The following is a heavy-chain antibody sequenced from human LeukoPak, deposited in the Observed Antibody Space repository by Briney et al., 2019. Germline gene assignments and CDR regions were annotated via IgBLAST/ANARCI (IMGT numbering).Heavy chain of an antibody. CDR2: IYYSGST. J-gene: IGHJ6*03. D-gene: IGHD3-9*01. CDR1: GGSISSSSYY. Sequence: SETLSLTCTVSGGSISSSSYYWGWIRQPPGKGLKWTGSIYYSGSTYYNPSLKSRVTISVDTSKNQFSLKLSSVTAADTAVYFFKQKSAYDILTGYSFPMDVWGKGTTVTVSS. V-gene: IGHV4-39*07. CDR3: KQKSAYDILTGYSFPMDV.